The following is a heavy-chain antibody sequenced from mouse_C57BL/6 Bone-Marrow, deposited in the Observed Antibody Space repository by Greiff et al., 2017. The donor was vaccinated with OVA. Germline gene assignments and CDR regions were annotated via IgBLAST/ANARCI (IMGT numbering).Heavy chain of an antibody. V-gene: IGHV1-81*01. CDR1: GYTFTSYG. J-gene: IGHJ4*01. Sequence: QVQLQQSGAELARPWASVKLSCKASGYTFTSYGISWVKQRTGQGLEWIGEIYPRSGNTYYNEKFKGKATLTADKSSSTAYMELRSLTSEDSAVYFCARYYDYDGFYAMDYWGQGTSVTVSS. CDR3: ARYYDYDGFYAMDY. CDR2: IYPRSGNT. D-gene: IGHD2-4*01.